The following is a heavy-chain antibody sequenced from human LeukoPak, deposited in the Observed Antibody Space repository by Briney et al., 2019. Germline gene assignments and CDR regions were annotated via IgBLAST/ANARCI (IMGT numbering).Heavy chain of an antibody. J-gene: IGHJ6*03. V-gene: IGHV4-34*01. D-gene: IGHD5-18*01. CDR3: ARQVPTAMAFYYYYYMDV. CDR2: INHSGST. Sequence: SETLSLTCAVYGGSFSGYYWSWIRQPPGKGLEWIGEINHSGSTNYNPSLKSRVTISVDTSKNQFSLKLSSVTAADTAVYYCARQVPTAMAFYYYYYMDVWGKGTTVTISS. CDR1: GGSFSGYY.